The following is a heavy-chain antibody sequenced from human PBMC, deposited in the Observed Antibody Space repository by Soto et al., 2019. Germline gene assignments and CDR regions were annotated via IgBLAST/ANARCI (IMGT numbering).Heavy chain of an antibody. D-gene: IGHD3-10*01. CDR1: GYTLTELS. CDR2: FDPEDGET. J-gene: IGHJ6*02. Sequence: ASVKVSCKVSGYTLTELSMHWVRQAPGKGLEWMGGFDPEDGETIYAQKFQGRVTMTEDTSTDTAYMELSSLRSEDTAVYYCAIMGYDYYGMDVWGQGPTVTASS. V-gene: IGHV1-24*01. CDR3: AIMGYDYYGMDV.